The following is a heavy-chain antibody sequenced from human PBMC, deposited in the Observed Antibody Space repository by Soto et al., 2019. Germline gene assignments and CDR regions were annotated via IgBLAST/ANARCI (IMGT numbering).Heavy chain of an antibody. CDR2: IIPIFGTA. D-gene: IGHD2-15*01. CDR3: ARGWYCSGGSCYGFGGMDV. J-gene: IGHJ6*02. Sequence: QVQLVQSGAEVKKPGSSVKVSCKASGGTFSSYAISWVRQAPGQGLEWMGGIIPIFGTANYAQKFQGRVTITADESTSTDYMELSSLRSEDTAVYYCARGWYCSGGSCYGFGGMDVWGQGTTVTVSS. CDR1: GGTFSSYA. V-gene: IGHV1-69*12.